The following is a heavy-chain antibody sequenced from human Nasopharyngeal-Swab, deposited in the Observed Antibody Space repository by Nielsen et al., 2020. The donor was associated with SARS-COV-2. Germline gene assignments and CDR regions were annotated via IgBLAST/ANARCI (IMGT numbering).Heavy chain of an antibody. V-gene: IGHV4-4*07. CDR2: VYTSGST. CDR1: GGSISGYF. Sequence: SETLSLTCSVSGGSISGYFLSWIRQPPGEGLEWIGRVYTSGSTNYNPSLKSRVTISIDMSKTQFSLELRSVTAADTAFYYCARSGTTKYGLDVWGQGTTVIVSS. CDR3: ARSGTTKYGLDV. J-gene: IGHJ6*01. D-gene: IGHD1-1*01.